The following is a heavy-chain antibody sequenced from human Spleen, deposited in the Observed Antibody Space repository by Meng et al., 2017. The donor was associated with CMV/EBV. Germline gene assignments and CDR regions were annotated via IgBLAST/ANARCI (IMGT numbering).Heavy chain of an antibody. CDR3: ARDRDGSWSHFWKENPNWFDP. Sequence: SCAASGFTFSDYYMSWIRQAPGKGLEWVSYISGSGGSIYYADSVKGRFTISRDNAKNSLYLQMNSLRAEDTAVYYCARDRDGSWSHFWKENPNWFDPWGQGTLVTVSS. D-gene: IGHD3-3*02. CDR1: GFTFSDYY. J-gene: IGHJ5*02. CDR2: ISGSGGSI. V-gene: IGHV3-11*04.